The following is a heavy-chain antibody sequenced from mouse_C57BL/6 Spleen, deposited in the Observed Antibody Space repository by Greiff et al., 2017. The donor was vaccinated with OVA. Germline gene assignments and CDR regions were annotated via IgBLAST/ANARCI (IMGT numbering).Heavy chain of an antibody. J-gene: IGHJ4*01. CDR2: IDPSDSET. D-gene: IGHD2-5*01. Sequence: VQLQQPGAELVRPGSSVKLSCKASGYTFTSYWMHWVKQRPIQGLEWIGNIDPSDSETHYNEKFKDKATLHVDKSSSTAYLQLNSLTSEDSSFYYCARRGLYSNYGYAMDYWGQGTSVTVSS. CDR1: GYTFTSYW. V-gene: IGHV1-52*01. CDR3: ARRGLYSNYGYAMDY.